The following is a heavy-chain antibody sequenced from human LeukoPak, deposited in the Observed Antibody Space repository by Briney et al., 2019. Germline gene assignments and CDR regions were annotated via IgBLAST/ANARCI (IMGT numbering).Heavy chain of an antibody. D-gene: IGHD3-10*01. CDR3: ARRVGFYGSGSLNYFDP. Sequence: SETLSLTCTVSGGSINSGSYYWNWIRQPAGKGLEWIGRIYTSGSTEYNPSLKSRVTISVDTSKNQFSLKLTSVTAADTAVYFCARRVGFYGSGSLNYFDPWGQGILVSVS. CDR2: IYTSGST. V-gene: IGHV4-61*02. J-gene: IGHJ5*01. CDR1: GGSINSGSYY.